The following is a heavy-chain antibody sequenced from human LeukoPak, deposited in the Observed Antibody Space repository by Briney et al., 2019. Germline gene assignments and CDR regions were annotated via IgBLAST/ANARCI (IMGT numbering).Heavy chain of an antibody. CDR3: ARAIAAAGTGKGHFDY. Sequence: SETLSLTCSVSGDSITGYYWSWVRQPPGKGPEWIGEINHSGSTNYNPSLKSRVTISVDTSKNQFSLKLSSVTAADTAVYYCARAIAAAGTGKGHFDYWGQGTLVTVSS. J-gene: IGHJ4*02. CDR1: GDSITGYY. V-gene: IGHV4-34*01. D-gene: IGHD6-13*01. CDR2: INHSGST.